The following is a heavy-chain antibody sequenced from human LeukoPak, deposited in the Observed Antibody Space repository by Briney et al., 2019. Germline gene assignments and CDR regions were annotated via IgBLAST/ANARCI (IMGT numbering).Heavy chain of an antibody. J-gene: IGHJ4*02. CDR1: GGSISSYY. D-gene: IGHD3-22*01. Sequence: SETLSLTCTVSGGSISSYYWSWIRQPPGKGLEWIGYIYHSGSTDYNPSIKSRVNISVHPSKNQFPLKLSSVTAADTAVYYCARHSGYRYYYDSGGWYYFDYWGQGTLVSVSS. CDR3: ARHSGYRYYYDSGGWYYFDY. V-gene: IGHV4-59*08. CDR2: IYHSGST.